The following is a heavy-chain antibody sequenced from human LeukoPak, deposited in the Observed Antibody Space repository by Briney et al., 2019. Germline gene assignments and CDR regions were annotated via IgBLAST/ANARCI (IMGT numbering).Heavy chain of an antibody. Sequence: GGSLRLSCSASGFTFSTYTMSWVRQAPGKGLEWVPGISGGATTTYYADSVRGRFTISRDNSKNTLSLHMNSLRAEDTAVYYCAKDLNWGGRWGQGTLVTVSS. V-gene: IGHV3-23*01. CDR1: GFTFSTYT. CDR2: ISGGATTT. D-gene: IGHD7-27*01. CDR3: AKDLNWGGR. J-gene: IGHJ4*02.